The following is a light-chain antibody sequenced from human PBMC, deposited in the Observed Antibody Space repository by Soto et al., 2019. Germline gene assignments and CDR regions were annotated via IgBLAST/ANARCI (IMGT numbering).Light chain of an antibody. J-gene: IGKJ5*01. Sequence: SQMTQSPSSLSASVGDRVTITCRASQSISSYLNWYQQKPGKAPKLLIYAASSLQSGVPSRFSGSGSGTDFTLTISSLQPEDFATYYCQQSYSTLITFGQGTRLET. V-gene: IGKV1-39*01. CDR2: AAS. CDR1: QSISSY. CDR3: QQSYSTLIT.